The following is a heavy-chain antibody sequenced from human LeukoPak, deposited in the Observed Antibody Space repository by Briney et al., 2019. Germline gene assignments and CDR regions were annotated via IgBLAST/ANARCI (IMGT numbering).Heavy chain of an antibody. D-gene: IGHD4-23*01. CDR3: AREGFSSAYGGKTKRGAFDI. V-gene: IGHV4-39*07. J-gene: IGHJ3*02. CDR2: VDQTGSP. Sequence: AETLSLTCSVSGGSLRSDRHNWAWVRQSADKGLEHIGSVDQTGSPYYNPPLKSRVTISVDTSNKQFSLNLTSVTAADTAVYYCAREGFSSAYGGKTKRGAFDIWGQGTMVTVSS. CDR1: GGSLRSDRHN.